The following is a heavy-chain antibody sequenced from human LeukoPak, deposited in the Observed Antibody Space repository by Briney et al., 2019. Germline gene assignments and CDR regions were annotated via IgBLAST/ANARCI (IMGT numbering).Heavy chain of an antibody. D-gene: IGHD3-10*01. J-gene: IGHJ4*02. CDR1: GFTFSSYW. Sequence: GGSLRLSCAASGFTFSSYWMSWVRQAPGKGLEWVANIKQDGSEKYYVDSVKGRFTISRDNAKNSLYLQMNSLRAEDTAVYYCARDIVKRAAFVRGVIITAHYWGQGTLVTVSS. CDR2: IKQDGSEK. CDR3: ARDIVKRAAFVRGVIITAHY. V-gene: IGHV3-7*03.